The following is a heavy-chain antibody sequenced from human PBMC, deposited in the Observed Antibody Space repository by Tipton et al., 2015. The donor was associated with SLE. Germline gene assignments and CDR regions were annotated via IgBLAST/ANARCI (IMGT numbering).Heavy chain of an antibody. CDR1: GYTFTGYY. J-gene: IGHJ4*02. Sequence: QSGAEVKKPGASVKVSCKASGYTFTGYYMHWVRQAPGQGLEWMGRINPNTGGTNYAQKFQGRATMTRDTSITTAYMELSRLRSDDTAVYYCARAGGTHSLVVDWGQGTLVTVSS. D-gene: IGHD1-7*01. CDR2: INPNTGGT. V-gene: IGHV1-2*06. CDR3: ARAGGTHSLVVD.